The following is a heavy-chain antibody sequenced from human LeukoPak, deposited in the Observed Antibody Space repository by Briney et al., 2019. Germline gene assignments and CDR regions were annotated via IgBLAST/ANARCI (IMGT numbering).Heavy chain of an antibody. D-gene: IGHD6-19*01. J-gene: IGHJ4*02. V-gene: IGHV1-2*02. Sequence: ASVKVSCKASGYTFTGYYMHWVRQPPGQGLEWMGWINPNSGGTNYAQKFQGRVTMTRDTSISTAYMELSRLRSDDTAVYYCARDQGTAVAGIDYWGQGTLVTVSS. CDR1: GYTFTGYY. CDR2: INPNSGGT. CDR3: ARDQGTAVAGIDY.